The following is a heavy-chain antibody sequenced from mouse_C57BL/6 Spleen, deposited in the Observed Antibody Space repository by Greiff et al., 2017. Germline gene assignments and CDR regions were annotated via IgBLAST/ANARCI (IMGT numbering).Heavy chain of an antibody. CDR1: GYTFTSYW. V-gene: IGHV1-64*01. CDR3: ERDYGSSYPYCFDY. CDR2: IHPNSGST. Sequence: QVQLQQPGAEVGRIGASVKLSCKASGYTFTSYWMHWVKPRPGQGLEWIGMIHPNSGSTNYNEKFKSKATLTVDKSSSTAYMQLSSLTSEDSAVYYCERDYGSSYPYCFDYWGQGTTLTVSS. J-gene: IGHJ2*01. D-gene: IGHD1-1*01.